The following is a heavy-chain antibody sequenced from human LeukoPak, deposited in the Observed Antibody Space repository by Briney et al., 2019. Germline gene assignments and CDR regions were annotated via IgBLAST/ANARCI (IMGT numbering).Heavy chain of an antibody. CDR2: FDPEDGET. Sequence: ASVKVSCKVSGYTLTELSMHWVRQAPGKGLEWXXXFDPEDGETIYAQKFQGRVTMTEDTSTDTAYMELSSLRSEDTAVYYCATDLQGSGWYYFDYWGQGTLVTVSS. V-gene: IGHV1-24*01. CDR1: GYTLTELS. CDR3: ATDLQGSGWYYFDY. D-gene: IGHD6-19*01. J-gene: IGHJ4*02.